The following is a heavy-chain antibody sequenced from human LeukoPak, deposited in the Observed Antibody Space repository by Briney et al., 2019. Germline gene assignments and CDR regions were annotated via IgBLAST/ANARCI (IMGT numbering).Heavy chain of an antibody. CDR1: GFTFRNYW. Sequence: GGSVRLSCAASGFTFRNYWMSWVGQAPGKGREGVANIKQDGNEKYCVGSVEGRCTISRDNAKKSLHLEMNSLRGEDTAVYYCAASYCGGNCFVGAGYWGQGTLVTVSS. J-gene: IGHJ4*02. CDR2: IKQDGNEK. V-gene: IGHV3-7*01. CDR3: AASYCGGNCFVGAGY. D-gene: IGHD2-21*02.